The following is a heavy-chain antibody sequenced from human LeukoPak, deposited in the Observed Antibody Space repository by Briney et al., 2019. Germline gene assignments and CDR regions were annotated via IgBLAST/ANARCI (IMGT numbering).Heavy chain of an antibody. V-gene: IGHV1-69*13. CDR2: IIPIFGTA. J-gene: IGHJ4*02. CDR1: GGTFSSYA. D-gene: IGHD3-22*01. Sequence: SVKVSCKASGGTFSSYAISWVRQAPGQGLEWMGGIIPIFGTANYAQKFQGRVTITADESTSTAYMELSSLRSEDTAVYYCATTDSSTYYYDSSGPTPFDYWGQGTLVTVSS. CDR3: ATTDSSTYYYDSSGPTPFDY.